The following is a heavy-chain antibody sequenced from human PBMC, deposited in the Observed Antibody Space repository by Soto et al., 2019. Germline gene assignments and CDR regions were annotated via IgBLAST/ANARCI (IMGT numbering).Heavy chain of an antibody. D-gene: IGHD5-18*01. CDR3: ARRDTALATGAFDI. Sequence: QVQLQQWGAGLLKPSETLSLTCAVYGGSFSGYYWSWIRQPPGKGLEWIGEINHSGSTNYNPSLNSRVTISVDTSNNPFSLKLSSVTAADTAVYYCARRDTALATGAFDIWGQGTMVTVSS. J-gene: IGHJ3*02. CDR1: GGSFSGYY. V-gene: IGHV4-34*01. CDR2: INHSGST.